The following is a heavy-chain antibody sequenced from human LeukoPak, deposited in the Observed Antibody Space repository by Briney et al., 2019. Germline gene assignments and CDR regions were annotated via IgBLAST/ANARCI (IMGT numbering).Heavy chain of an antibody. CDR3: ARVGHYGSGSCYTTGFDY. V-gene: IGHV5-10-1*01. Sequence: PGESLKISCKGPGYTFTNYWIIWVRQMPGKGLEWMGRIDPSNSYTNYSPSFQGHVTISADKSISTAYLQWSSLKASDTAMYYCARVGHYGSGSCYTTGFDYWGQGTLVTVSS. CDR2: IDPSNSYT. D-gene: IGHD3-10*01. CDR1: GYTFTNYW. J-gene: IGHJ4*02.